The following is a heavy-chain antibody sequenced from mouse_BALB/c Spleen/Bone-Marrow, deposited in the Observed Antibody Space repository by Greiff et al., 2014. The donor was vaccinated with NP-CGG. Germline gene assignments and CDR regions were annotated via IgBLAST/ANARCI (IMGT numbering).Heavy chain of an antibody. V-gene: IGHV1-9*01. Sequence: QVQLKQSGAELMKPGASVKISCKATGYTFSSYWIEWVKQRPGHGLEWIGEILPGSGSTNYNEKFKGKATFTADTSSNTAYMQLSSLTSEDSAVYYCARRGGWLGYFDVWGAGTTVTVSS. J-gene: IGHJ1*01. CDR1: GYTFSSYW. CDR2: ILPGSGST. CDR3: ARRGGWLGYFDV. D-gene: IGHD2-3*01.